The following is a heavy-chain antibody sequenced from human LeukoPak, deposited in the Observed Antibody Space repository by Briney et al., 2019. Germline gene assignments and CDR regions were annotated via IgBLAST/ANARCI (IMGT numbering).Heavy chain of an antibody. J-gene: IGHJ3*02. Sequence: GGSLRLSCAASGFTFSDYYMSWIRQAPGKGLEGVSYISSSGSTIYYADSVKGRFTISRDNAKNSLYLQMNSLRAEDTAVYYCARSDYVWGSYRDAFDIWGQGTMVTVSS. CDR2: ISSSGSTI. V-gene: IGHV3-11*04. D-gene: IGHD3-16*02. CDR3: ARSDYVWGSYRDAFDI. CDR1: GFTFSDYY.